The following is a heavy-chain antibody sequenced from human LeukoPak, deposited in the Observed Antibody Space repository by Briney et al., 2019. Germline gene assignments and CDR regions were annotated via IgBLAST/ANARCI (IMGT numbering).Heavy chain of an antibody. CDR2: ISYDGSNK. Sequence: PGWSLRPSCAASGFNFSSYAMHWVRKAPGKGLEWVAVISYDGSNKYYADSVKGRFTISRDNSKNTLYLQMNSLRAEDTAVYYCARDLDRSLDYWGQGTLVTVSS. J-gene: IGHJ4*02. V-gene: IGHV3-30-3*01. CDR1: GFNFSSYA. CDR3: ARDLDRSLDY. D-gene: IGHD3/OR15-3a*01.